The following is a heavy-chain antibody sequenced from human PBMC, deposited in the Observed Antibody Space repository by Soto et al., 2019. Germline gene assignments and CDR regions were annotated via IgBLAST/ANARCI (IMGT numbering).Heavy chain of an antibody. CDR1: GYTFTSYA. J-gene: IGHJ6*03. Sequence: QVQLVQSGAEVKKPGASVKVSCKASGYTFTSYAMHWVRQAPGQRLEWMGWINAGNGNTKYSQKFQGRVTITRDTSASTAYMELSSLRSEDTAVYYCARSLAAAGHYYYHSYMDVWGKGTTVTVSS. CDR2: INAGNGNT. D-gene: IGHD6-13*01. V-gene: IGHV1-3*01. CDR3: ARSLAAAGHYYYHSYMDV.